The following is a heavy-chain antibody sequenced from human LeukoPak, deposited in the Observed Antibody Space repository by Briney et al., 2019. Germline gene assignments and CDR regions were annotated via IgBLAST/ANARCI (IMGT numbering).Heavy chain of an antibody. J-gene: IGHJ5*02. CDR3: ARDRLYSSSWSSFDP. D-gene: IGHD6-13*01. CDR1: GYTFTSYG. CDR2: ISAYNGNT. V-gene: IGHV1-18*01. Sequence: ASVKVSCKASGYTFTSYGISWVRQAPGQGLEWMGWISAYNGNTNYARKLQGRVTMTTDTSTSTAYMELRSLRSDDTAVYYCARDRLYSSSWSSFDPWGQGTLVTVSS.